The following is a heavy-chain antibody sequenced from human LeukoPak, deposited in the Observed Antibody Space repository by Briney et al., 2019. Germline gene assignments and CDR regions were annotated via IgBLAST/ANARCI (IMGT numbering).Heavy chain of an antibody. Sequence: SQTLSLTCAVSGGSISSGGYSWSWIRQPPGKGLEWIGYIYHSGSTYYNPSLKSRVTISVDTSKNQFSLKLSSVTAADTAVYYCARVAIYDFWSGYYRPFDYWGQGTLVTVSS. CDR2: IYHSGST. CDR3: ARVAIYDFWSGYYRPFDY. CDR1: GGSISSGGYS. D-gene: IGHD3-3*01. V-gene: IGHV4-30-2*01. J-gene: IGHJ4*02.